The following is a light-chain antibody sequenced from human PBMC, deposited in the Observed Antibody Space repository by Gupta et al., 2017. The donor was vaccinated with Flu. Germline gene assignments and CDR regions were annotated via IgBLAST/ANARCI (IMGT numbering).Light chain of an antibody. V-gene: IGKV3-15*01. J-gene: IGKJ1*01. CDR3: QQDESWPPWT. CDR1: QSVRNY. CDR2: AAS. Sequence: ATLYTSPGDRVTLSCRASQSVRNYLDWYKQKPGQAPRLLIYAASSRDSGIPARFSGSGYGTDFTLTIGNRQSEDFAGYYCQQDESWPPWTFGQGTKV.